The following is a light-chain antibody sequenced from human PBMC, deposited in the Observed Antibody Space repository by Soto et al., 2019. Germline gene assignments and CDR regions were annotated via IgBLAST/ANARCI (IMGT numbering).Light chain of an antibody. CDR2: NYV. CDR1: SSNIGAGYG. CDR3: SSWDDNLDAEV. J-gene: IGLJ1*01. V-gene: IGLV1-40*01. Sequence: QSVLTQPPSVSGAPGQRVTISCAGTSSNIGAGYGVHWYQQLPGRAPKLLIHNYVNRPSGVPDRFSGSKSGTSASLAISGLQFEDEADYHCSSWDDNLDAEVFGAGTKVTVL.